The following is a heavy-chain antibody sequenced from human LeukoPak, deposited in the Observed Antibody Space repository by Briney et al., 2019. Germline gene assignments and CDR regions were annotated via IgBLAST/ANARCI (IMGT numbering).Heavy chain of an antibody. CDR2: IYYSGST. V-gene: IGHV4-59*08. J-gene: IGHJ4*02. D-gene: IGHD1-20*01. CDR1: DGSITNYY. CDR3: ARHYTWNYFGY. Sequence: SETLSLTCTVPDGSITNYYWSWIRQPPGKGLEWIGYIYYSGSTDYNPSLNSRVTISVDTSKNRFSLKLSSVTAADTALYYCARHYTWNYFGYWGQGTLVTVSS.